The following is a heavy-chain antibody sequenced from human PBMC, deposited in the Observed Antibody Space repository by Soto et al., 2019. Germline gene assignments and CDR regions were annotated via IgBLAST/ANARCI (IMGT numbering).Heavy chain of an antibody. J-gene: IGHJ2*01. D-gene: IGHD5-12*01. CDR3: ASGKHSCLRWMYCEL. CDR2: IIPIFGTA. Sequence: QVQLVQSGAEVKKPGYSVTVSCKASGGTFSSYTISWVRQAPGQGLEWMGGIIPIFGTANYAQKFKGRVTLTADESTSTVYVELRRLRSEYTAVYYWASGKHSCLRWMYCELCGPGALVTISS. V-gene: IGHV1-69*12. CDR1: GGTFSSYT.